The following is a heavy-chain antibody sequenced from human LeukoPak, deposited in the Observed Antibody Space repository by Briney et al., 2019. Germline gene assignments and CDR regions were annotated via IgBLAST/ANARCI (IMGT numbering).Heavy chain of an antibody. CDR1: GGSMNSYY. D-gene: IGHD6-13*01. Sequence: PSETLSLTCTVSGGSMNSYYWSWIRQPPGKGLEWIGYIYYSGSTNYNPSLKSRVTISVDTSKNQFSLKLSSVTAADTAVYYCARCEGYSSSWYIDYWGQGTLVTVSS. CDR2: IYYSGST. CDR3: ARCEGYSSSWYIDY. J-gene: IGHJ4*02. V-gene: IGHV4-59*08.